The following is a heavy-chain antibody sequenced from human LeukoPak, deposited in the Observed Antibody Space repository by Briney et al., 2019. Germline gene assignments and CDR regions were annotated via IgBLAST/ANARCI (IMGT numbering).Heavy chain of an antibody. CDR1: GGTFSSYA. CDR3: AREAKVGATNPRRFDY. J-gene: IGHJ4*02. Sequence: ASVKVSCKASGGTFSSYAISWVRQAPGQGLEWMGGIIPIFGTANYAQKFQGRVTITTDESTSTAYMELSSLRSEDTAVYYCAREAKVGATNPRRFDYWGQGTLVTVSS. V-gene: IGHV1-69*05. D-gene: IGHD1-26*01. CDR2: IIPIFGTA.